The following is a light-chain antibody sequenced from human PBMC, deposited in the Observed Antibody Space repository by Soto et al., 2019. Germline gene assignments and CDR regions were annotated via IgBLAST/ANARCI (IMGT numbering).Light chain of an antibody. J-gene: IGLJ1*01. CDR2: TTD. V-gene: IGLV1-44*01. CDR3: AAWDDSLNGHV. CDR1: SSNIGGNV. Sequence: QSVLTQPPSVSGTPGQRVTISCSGSSSNIGGNVVNWYQQLPGTAPRLLMYTTDQRPSGVPDRFSGSKSGTSASRAISGLQSEDEADYYCAAWDDSLNGHVFGTGTKVTVL.